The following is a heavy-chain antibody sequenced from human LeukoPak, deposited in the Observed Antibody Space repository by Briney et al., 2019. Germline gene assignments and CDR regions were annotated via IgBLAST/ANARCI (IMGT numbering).Heavy chain of an antibody. CDR1: GYSISSGYY. CDR3: ARGLDGFKTGH. Sequence: PSETLSLTCTVSGYSISSGYYWGWIRQPPGKGLEWIGSIYHSGSTYYNPSLKSRLTMSLDTSQNQFSLKLTSVTAADTAIYYCARGLDGFKTGHWGQGTLVTVSS. CDR2: IYHSGST. D-gene: IGHD5-24*01. J-gene: IGHJ4*02. V-gene: IGHV4-38-2*02.